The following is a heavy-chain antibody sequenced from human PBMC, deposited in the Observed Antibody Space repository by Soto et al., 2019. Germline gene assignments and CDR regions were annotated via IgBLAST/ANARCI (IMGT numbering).Heavy chain of an antibody. Sequence: PGGSLRLSCAASGFTFSRYSMNWVRQAPGKGLEWVSYISSSSNSIYYADSVKGRFTISRDNSKNSLHLQMNSLRAEDTAVYYCAIAVGGYSSSWYQEGTWCDPGGQGTLVTVSS. CDR3: AIAVGGYSSSWYQEGTWCDP. CDR1: GFTFSRYS. CDR2: ISSSSNSI. D-gene: IGHD6-13*01. J-gene: IGHJ5*02. V-gene: IGHV3-48*01.